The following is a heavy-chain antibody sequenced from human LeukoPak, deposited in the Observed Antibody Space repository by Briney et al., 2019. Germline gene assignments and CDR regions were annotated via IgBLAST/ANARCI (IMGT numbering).Heavy chain of an antibody. CDR2: IYYSGST. J-gene: IGHJ4*02. Sequence: SETLSLTCTVSGGSICSSSYHWGWIRQPPGKGLEWIGSIYYSGSTYYNPSLKSRVTISVDTSKNQFSLKLSSVTAADTAVYYCARRYCTGGNCYFLGPIFRWGQGTLVTVSS. CDR1: GGSICSSSYH. CDR3: ARRYCTGGNCYFLGPIFR. D-gene: IGHD2-15*01. V-gene: IGHV4-39*01.